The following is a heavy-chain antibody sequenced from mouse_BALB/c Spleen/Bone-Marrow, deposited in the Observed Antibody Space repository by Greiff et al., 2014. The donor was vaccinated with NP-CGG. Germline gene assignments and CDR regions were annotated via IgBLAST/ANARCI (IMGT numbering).Heavy chain of an antibody. CDR2: IDPETGDT. Sequence: QVQLQQSGAELVRPGASVTLSCKASGYTFTDYEMYWVKQTPVHGLEWIGTIDPETGDTAYNQKFKGKATLTADKFSNTAYMELRSLTSEDSAVYYCTSRIYYGGATDYWGQGTSVSVSS. CDR3: TSRIYYGGATDY. D-gene: IGHD2-1*01. CDR1: GYTFTDYE. J-gene: IGHJ4*01. V-gene: IGHV1-15*01.